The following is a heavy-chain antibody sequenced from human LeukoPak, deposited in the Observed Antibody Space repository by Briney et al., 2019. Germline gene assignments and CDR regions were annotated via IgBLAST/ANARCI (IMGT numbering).Heavy chain of an antibody. D-gene: IGHD5-24*01. V-gene: IGHV4-4*07. CDR2: IHTSGST. J-gene: IGHJ4*02. CDR3: GGSRDGYIDY. Sequence: SETLSLTCAVSGDSISSYYWSWVRQPAGKGLEWIGRIHTSGSTNYNPSLRSRVTMSLATSKNQFSLKLSSVTAADTAVYYCGGSRDGYIDYWGQGTLVTVSS. CDR1: GDSISSYY.